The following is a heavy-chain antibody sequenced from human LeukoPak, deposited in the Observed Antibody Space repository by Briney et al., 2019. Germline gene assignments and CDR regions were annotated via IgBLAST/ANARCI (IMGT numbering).Heavy chain of an antibody. CDR3: ARRDDSSGYYYGGYDY. CDR1: GYTFTSYD. Sequence: ASVKVSCKASGYTFTSYDINWVRQATGQGLEWMGWMNPNSGNTGYAQKFQGRVTMTSNNSISTAYMGLSSLRSEDTAVYYCARRDDSSGYYYGGYDYWGQGTLVTVSS. J-gene: IGHJ4*02. CDR2: MNPNSGNT. D-gene: IGHD3-22*01. V-gene: IGHV1-8*01.